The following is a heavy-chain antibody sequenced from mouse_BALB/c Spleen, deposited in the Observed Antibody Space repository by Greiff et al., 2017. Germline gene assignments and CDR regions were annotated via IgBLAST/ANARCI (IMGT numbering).Heavy chain of an antibody. Sequence: EVKLVESGGGLVQPGGSRKLSCAASGFTFSDYGMAWVRQAPGKGPEWVAFISNLAYSIYYADTVTGRFTISRENAKNTLYLEMSSLRSEDTAMYYCARGGFPYYFDYWGQGTTLTVSS. V-gene: IGHV5-15*02. CDR2: ISNLAYSI. CDR1: GFTFSDYG. J-gene: IGHJ2*01. CDR3: ARGGFPYYFDY.